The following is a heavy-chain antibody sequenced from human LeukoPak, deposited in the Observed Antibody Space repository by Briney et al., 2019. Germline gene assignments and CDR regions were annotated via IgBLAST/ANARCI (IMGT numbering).Heavy chain of an antibody. V-gene: IGHV1-69*05. J-gene: IGHJ4*02. CDR1: GGTFISYA. Sequence: SVKVSCKASGGTFISYAISWVRQAPGQGLEWMGGIIPIFGTANYAQKFQGRVTMTRDTSISTAYMELSRLRSDDTAVYYCARDSGEHYGDYKQSYWGQGTLVTVSS. CDR2: IIPIFGTA. D-gene: IGHD4-17*01. CDR3: ARDSGEHYGDYKQSY.